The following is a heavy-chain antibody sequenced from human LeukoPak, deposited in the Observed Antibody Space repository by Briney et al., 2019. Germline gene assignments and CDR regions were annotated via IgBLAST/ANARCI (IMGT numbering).Heavy chain of an antibody. CDR3: ARGLVLRFLEWLSPYFDY. J-gene: IGHJ4*02. CDR2: INHSGST. Sequence: SETLSLTCAVYGGSFSGYYWSWIRQPPGKGLEWIGEINHSGSTNYNPSLKSRVTISVDTSKNQFSLKLSSVTAADTAVYYCARGLVLRFLEWLSPYFDYWGQGTLVTVSS. V-gene: IGHV4-34*01. D-gene: IGHD3-3*01. CDR1: GGSFSGYY.